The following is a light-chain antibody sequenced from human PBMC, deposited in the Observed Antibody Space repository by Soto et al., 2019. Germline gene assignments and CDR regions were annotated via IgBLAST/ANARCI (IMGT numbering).Light chain of an antibody. J-gene: IGKJ4*01. V-gene: IGKV3-15*01. CDR1: RTIDTY. Sequence: DIVMTQSPAFVSASLGERVTLSCRASRTIDTYLAWFQHRLGQPPRLLIFGASVRAPGVPLRFSGGGSGTEFTLTINSLRSEDFAVYFCQQYDAWPPGTFGGGTTVEI. CDR3: QQYDAWPPGT. CDR2: GAS.